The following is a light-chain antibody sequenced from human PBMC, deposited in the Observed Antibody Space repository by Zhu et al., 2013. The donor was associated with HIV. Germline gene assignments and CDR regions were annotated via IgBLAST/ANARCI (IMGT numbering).Light chain of an antibody. Sequence: EIVLTQSPGTLSLSPGERATLSCGASQRINNNRLAWSQQKSGLAPTLLIYDASHRAVGIPDRFRGSGSGTDFTLTITRLEPEDFAVYYCHQYGALPRTLGQGTKVEIK. V-gene: IGKV3D-20*01. J-gene: IGKJ2*02. CDR2: DAS. CDR1: QRINNNR. CDR3: HQYGALPRT.